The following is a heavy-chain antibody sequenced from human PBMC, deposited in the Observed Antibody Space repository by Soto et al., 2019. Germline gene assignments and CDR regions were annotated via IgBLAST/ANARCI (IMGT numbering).Heavy chain of an antibody. V-gene: IGHV3-48*01. J-gene: IGHJ5*02. CDR2: ASNDDI. D-gene: IGHD3-22*01. CDR1: GFPFRFFS. Sequence: GGSLRLSCATSGFPFRFFSLNWVRQAPGKGPEWVSYASNDDISYADSVRGRFTISRDNAKNSLYLQMNSLRAEDTAVYYCAKDVLGFVRYYYDSSGYSRDNWFDPWGQGTLVTVSS. CDR3: AKDVLGFVRYYYDSSGYSRDNWFDP.